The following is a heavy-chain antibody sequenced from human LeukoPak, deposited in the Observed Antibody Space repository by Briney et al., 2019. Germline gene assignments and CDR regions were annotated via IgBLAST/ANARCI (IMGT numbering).Heavy chain of an antibody. D-gene: IGHD6-6*01. J-gene: IGHJ4*02. CDR2: ISWNSGSI. Sequence: PGRSLRLSCAASGFTFDDYAMHWVRQAPGKGVEWVSGISWNSGSIGYADSVKGRFTISRDNAKNSLYLQMNSLRAEDTALYYCAKDAYSSSSVPDYWGQGTLVTVSS. CDR1: GFTFDDYA. CDR3: AKDAYSSSSVPDY. V-gene: IGHV3-9*01.